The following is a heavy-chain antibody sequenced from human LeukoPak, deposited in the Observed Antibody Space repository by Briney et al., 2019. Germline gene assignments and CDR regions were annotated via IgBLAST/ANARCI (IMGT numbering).Heavy chain of an antibody. Sequence: SETLSLTCAVYGGSFSGYYWSWIRQPPGKGPEWIGEINHSGSTNYNPSLKSRVTISADTSKNQFSLKLSSVTAADTAVYYCARGSSTSRRFDYWGQGTLVTVSS. CDR1: GGSFSGYY. CDR3: ARGSSTSRRFDY. V-gene: IGHV4-34*01. D-gene: IGHD2-2*01. J-gene: IGHJ4*02. CDR2: INHSGST.